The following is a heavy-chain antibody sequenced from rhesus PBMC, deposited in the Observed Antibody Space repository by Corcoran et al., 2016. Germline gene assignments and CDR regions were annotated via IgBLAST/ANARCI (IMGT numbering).Heavy chain of an antibody. J-gene: IGHJ4*01. Sequence: QVQLQESGPGLVKPSETLSLTCAVSGGSFSSYWWSWIRQPPGKGLEWIGEINGNSGNTNYNPSLKSLVPISQDASKNQFSLKLSAVTAADTAVYYCARYILYSSGWSDFDYWGQGVLVTVSS. V-gene: IGHV4-80*01. CDR3: ARYILYSSGWSDFDY. CDR1: GGSFSSYW. D-gene: IGHD6S26*01. CDR2: INGNSGNT.